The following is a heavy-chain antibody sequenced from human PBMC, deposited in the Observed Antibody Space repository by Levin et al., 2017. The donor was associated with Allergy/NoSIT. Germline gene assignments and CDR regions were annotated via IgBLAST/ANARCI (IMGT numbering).Heavy chain of an antibody. CDR1: GFTFNDYA. D-gene: IGHD6-19*01. CDR2: INWNSGTI. J-gene: IGHJ6*02. CDR3: VRDVYLGQWPPQYTMDV. Sequence: SLRLSCVGSGFTFNDYAMHWVRQPPGKGLEWVSIINWNSGTIAYADSVKGRFTVSRDNAKNSLFLEMNSLRTEDTALYYFVRDVYLGQWPPQYTMDVWGQGTAVTVS. V-gene: IGHV3-9*01.